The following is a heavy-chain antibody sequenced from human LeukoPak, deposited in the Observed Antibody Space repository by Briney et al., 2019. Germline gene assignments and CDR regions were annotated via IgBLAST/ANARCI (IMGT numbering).Heavy chain of an antibody. CDR1: GYTFTSYY. CDR3: ATEAAYRGYSSSPPD. J-gene: IGHJ1*01. CDR2: INPSGGST. D-gene: IGHD6-6*01. Sequence: GASVKVSCKASGYTFTSYYMHWVRQAPGQGLEWMGIINPSGGSTSYAQKFQGRVTMTRDTSTSTVYMELSSLRSEDTAVYYCATEAAYRGYSSSPPDWGQGTLVTVSS. V-gene: IGHV1-46*01.